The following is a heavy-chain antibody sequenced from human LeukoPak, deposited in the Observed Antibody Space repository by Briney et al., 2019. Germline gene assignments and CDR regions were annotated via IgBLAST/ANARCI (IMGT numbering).Heavy chain of an antibody. V-gene: IGHV4-34*01. D-gene: IGHD4-11*01. CDR2: INHSGST. CDR3: ASNDYSNPQRDYYFDY. CDR1: GGSFSGYY. J-gene: IGHJ4*02. Sequence: SETLSLTCAVYGGSFSGYYWSWIRQPPGKGLEWIGEINHSGSTNYNPSLKSRVTISVDTSKNQFSLKLSSVTAADTAVYYCASNDYSNPQRDYYFDYWGQGTLVTVSS.